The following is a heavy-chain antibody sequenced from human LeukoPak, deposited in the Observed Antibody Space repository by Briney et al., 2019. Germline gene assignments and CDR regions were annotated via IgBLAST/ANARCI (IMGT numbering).Heavy chain of an antibody. Sequence: SETLSLTCAVYGGSFSGYYWSWIRQPPGKGLEWIGNLYYGGNTHYNPSLKSRDTISADTSNNQFSLNLSSVTATDTAVYYCARHTRPGYGGSENASDIWGQGTMVNVSS. V-gene: IGHV4-34*01. CDR1: GGSFSGYY. D-gene: IGHD5-12*01. CDR3: ARHTRPGYGGSENASDI. CDR2: LYYGGNT. J-gene: IGHJ3*02.